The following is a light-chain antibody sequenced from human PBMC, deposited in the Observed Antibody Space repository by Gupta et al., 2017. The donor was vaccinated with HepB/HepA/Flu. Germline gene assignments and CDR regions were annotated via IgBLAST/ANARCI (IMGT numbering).Light chain of an antibody. CDR1: QSVSSN. CDR3: QQYNNWHPRT. V-gene: IGKV3-15*01. J-gene: IGKJ4*02. CDR2: GAS. Sequence: EIVMTQSPATLSVSPGERATLACRARQSVSSNLAWYQQKPGQAPRLLIYGASTSSTGIPARFSGSGCGTDFTLTISSRQSEDFAVYYCQQYNNWHPRTFGEGTKVEIK.